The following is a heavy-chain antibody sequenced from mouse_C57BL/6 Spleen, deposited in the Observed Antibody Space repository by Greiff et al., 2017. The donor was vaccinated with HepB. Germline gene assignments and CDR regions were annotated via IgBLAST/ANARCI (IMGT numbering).Heavy chain of an antibody. J-gene: IGHJ4*01. D-gene: IGHD4-1*01. CDR3: ASWDEVYAMDY. V-gene: IGHV1-82*01. CDR1: GYAFSSSW. Sequence: QVQLKQSGPELVKPGASVKISCKASGYAFSSSWMNWVKQRPGKGLEWIGRIYPGDGDTNYNGKFKGKATLTADKSSSTAYMQLSSLTSEDSAVYFCASWDEVYAMDYWGQGTSVTVSS. CDR2: IYPGDGDT.